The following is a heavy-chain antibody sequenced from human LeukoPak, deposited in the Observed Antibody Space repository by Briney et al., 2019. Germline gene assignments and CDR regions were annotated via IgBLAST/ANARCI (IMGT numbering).Heavy chain of an antibody. CDR1: GLTFRSYS. CDR3: ARAAQPGFDP. V-gene: IGHV3-48*01. CDR2: ISSDSGTI. D-gene: IGHD1-14*01. J-gene: IGHJ5*02. Sequence: GGSLRLSCGASGLTFRSYSMNWVRQAPGKGLEWVSYISSDSGTIYQADSVKGRFTISRDNAKNALYLQMNSLRAEDTAVYHCARAAQPGFDPWGQGTLVIVSS.